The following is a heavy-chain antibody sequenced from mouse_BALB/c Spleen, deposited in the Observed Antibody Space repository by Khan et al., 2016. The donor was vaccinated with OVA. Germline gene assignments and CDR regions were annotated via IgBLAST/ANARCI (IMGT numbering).Heavy chain of an antibody. CDR2: ISNLAYSI. V-gene: IGHV5-15*02. Sequence: EVELVESGGGLVQPGGSRKLSCAASGFTFSDYGIAWVRQAPGKGPEWVAFISNLAYSIYYADTVTGRFTLSRGNAKNTLYLEMSSLRSEDTAMYYCGRSWAMDYWGQGTSVTVSA. CDR3: GRSWAMDY. J-gene: IGHJ4*01. CDR1: GFTFSDYG.